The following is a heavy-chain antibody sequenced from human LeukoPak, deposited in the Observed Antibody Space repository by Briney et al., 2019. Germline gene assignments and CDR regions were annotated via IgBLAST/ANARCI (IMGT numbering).Heavy chain of an antibody. V-gene: IGHV4-59*08. CDR2: IYYSGST. Sequence: SETLSLACTVSGGSISSYYWSWIRQPPGKGLEWIGYIYYSGSTNYNPSLKSRVTISVDTSKNQFSLKLSSVTAADTAVYYCARRASFDYWGQGTLVTVSS. D-gene: IGHD5-12*01. CDR1: GGSISSYY. J-gene: IGHJ4*02. CDR3: ARRASFDY.